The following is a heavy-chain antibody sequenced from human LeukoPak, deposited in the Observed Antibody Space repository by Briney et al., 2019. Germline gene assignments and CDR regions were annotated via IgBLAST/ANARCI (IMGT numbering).Heavy chain of an antibody. J-gene: IGHJ6*02. V-gene: IGHV3-53*05. CDR1: GFTVSSNY. Sequence: GGSLRLSCAASGFTVSSNYMSWVRQAPGKGLEWVSVIYSGGSTYYADSVKGRFTISRDNSKSTLYLQMNSLRAEDTAVYYCARDLRGNSPYYYYGMDVWGQGTTVTVSS. CDR3: ARDLRGNSPYYYYGMDV. D-gene: IGHD4-23*01. CDR2: IYSGGST.